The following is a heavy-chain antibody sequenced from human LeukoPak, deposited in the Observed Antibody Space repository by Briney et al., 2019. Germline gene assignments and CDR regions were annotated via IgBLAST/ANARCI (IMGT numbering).Heavy chain of an antibody. D-gene: IGHD5-18*01. Sequence: GESLKISCEGSGYSFTSNWIGWVRQMPGKGLEWMGNIYPGDSDTRYSPSFQGQVTISVDKSISTAYLQWSSLKASDTAIYYCAKQGNRYSYGPLSEVYYFDYWGQGTLVTVSS. CDR2: IYPGDSDT. J-gene: IGHJ4*02. CDR1: GYSFTSNW. CDR3: AKQGNRYSYGPLSEVYYFDY. V-gene: IGHV5-51*01.